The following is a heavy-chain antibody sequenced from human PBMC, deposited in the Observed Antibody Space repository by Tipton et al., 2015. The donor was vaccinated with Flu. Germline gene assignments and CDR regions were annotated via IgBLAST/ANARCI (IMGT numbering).Heavy chain of an antibody. V-gene: IGHV4-39*01. CDR2: IFYSGST. Sequence: TLSLTCTVSGGSISSSSYYWGWIRQPPGKGLEWIGSIFYSGSTYYNPSLKSRVTVSVDTSKNQFSLKLSSVTAADTAVYYCARPKDWYFDLWGRGTLVTVSS. J-gene: IGHJ2*01. CDR3: ARPKDWYFDL. CDR1: GGSISSSSYY.